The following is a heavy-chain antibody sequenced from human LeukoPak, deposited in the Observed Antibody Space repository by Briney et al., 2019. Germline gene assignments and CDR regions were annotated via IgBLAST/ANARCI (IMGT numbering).Heavy chain of an antibody. Sequence: SETPSLTCTVSGGSITSYYWSWIRQPPGKGLEWIGYIYYSENTNYNPSLKSRVTISVDTSKNQFSLKLSSVTAADTAVYYCARALPYYDILTGYHHYYYYGMDVWGQGTTVTVSS. D-gene: IGHD3-9*01. CDR3: ARALPYYDILTGYHHYYYYGMDV. CDR1: GGSITSYY. V-gene: IGHV4-59*12. J-gene: IGHJ6*02. CDR2: IYYSENT.